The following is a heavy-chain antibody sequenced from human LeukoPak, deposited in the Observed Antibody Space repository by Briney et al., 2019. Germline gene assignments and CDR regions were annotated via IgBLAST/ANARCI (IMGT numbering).Heavy chain of an antibody. CDR3: GRAVVRGIIRGEENHYYYMDV. CDR1: GGTFSSYA. D-gene: IGHD3-10*01. V-gene: IGHV1-69*13. CDR2: NIPIFGTA. J-gene: IGHJ6*03. Sequence: ASVKVSCKASGGTFSSYAITWVRQAPGQGLEWMGGNIPIFGTANYAQKLQGRVTITADESKSTAYMDMSSLRSEDTAVYYCGRAVVRGIIRGEENHYYYMDVWGKGTTVTVS.